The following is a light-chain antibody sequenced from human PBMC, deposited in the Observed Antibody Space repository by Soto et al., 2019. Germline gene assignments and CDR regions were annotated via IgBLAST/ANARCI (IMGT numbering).Light chain of an antibody. Sequence: EVVMTQSPATLSVSPGERAMLSCRASQSVRSNLAWYQQQPGQAPRLLIYGASTRATGIPARFSGSGSGTEFTLTISSLQYEDFAVYYCQHYNNCPPYTFVQGTKLEI. J-gene: IGKJ2*01. CDR1: QSVRSN. V-gene: IGKV3-15*01. CDR2: GAS. CDR3: QHYNNCPPYT.